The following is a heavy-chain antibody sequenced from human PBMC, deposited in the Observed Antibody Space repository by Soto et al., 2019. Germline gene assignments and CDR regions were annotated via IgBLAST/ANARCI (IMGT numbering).Heavy chain of an antibody. V-gene: IGHV4-61*01. J-gene: IGHJ4*02. CDR1: GGSVNSGSNY. Sequence: QVQLQESGPGLVKPSETLSLNCTVSGGSVNSGSNYWTWIRQPPGRGLEWIGYVYKDGFTNYNPSLKSQVTIPLDTSKRQFWLRLTGVTAADTAVYFCARTRQSYLQADLWGQGTLVSV. D-gene: IGHD1-26*01. CDR2: VYKDGFT. CDR3: ARTRQSYLQADL.